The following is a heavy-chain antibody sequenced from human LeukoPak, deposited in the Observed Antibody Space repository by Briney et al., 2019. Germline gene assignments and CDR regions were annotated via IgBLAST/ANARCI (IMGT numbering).Heavy chain of an antibody. CDR2: ISAYNGNT. CDR1: GYTFTSYG. V-gene: IGHV1-18*01. J-gene: IGHJ4*02. D-gene: IGHD3-22*01. Sequence: ASVKLSCKASGYTFTSYGISWVRQAPGQGLDWMVWISAYNGNTNYAQKLQGSVTMTTDASTSTAYMELRSPRSDDTAVYYCARGPPSSLRIVVALHAFDYWGQGTLVTVSS. CDR3: ARGPPSSLRIVVALHAFDY.